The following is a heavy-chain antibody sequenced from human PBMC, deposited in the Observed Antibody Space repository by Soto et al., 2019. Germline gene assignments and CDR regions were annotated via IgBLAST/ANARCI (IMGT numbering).Heavy chain of an antibody. CDR3: ARLGGSYAVPHFDY. CDR2: IYYSGTT. V-gene: IGHV4-59*08. CDR1: GGSINHSY. Sequence: PSETLCLTCTVSGGSINHSYWTWIRQPPGKGLEWMGYIYYSGTTTNYNPSLKSRVTLSVDTSKNQFSLKLSSVTAADTAVYYCARLGGSYAVPHFDYWGQGTLVTVS. D-gene: IGHD1-26*01. J-gene: IGHJ4*02.